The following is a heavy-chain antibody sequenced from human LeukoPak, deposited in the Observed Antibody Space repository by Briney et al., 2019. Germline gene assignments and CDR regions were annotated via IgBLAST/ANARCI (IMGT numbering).Heavy chain of an antibody. J-gene: IGHJ4*02. D-gene: IGHD3-16*01. Sequence: PSETLSLTCTVSGGSISSYYWSWIRQPPGKGLKWIGYIYYSGSTNYNPSLKSRVTISVDTSKNQFSLKLSSVTAADTAVYYCARPGGEYDYWGQGTLVTVSS. CDR3: ARPGGEYDY. CDR2: IYYSGST. V-gene: IGHV4-59*08. CDR1: GGSISSYY.